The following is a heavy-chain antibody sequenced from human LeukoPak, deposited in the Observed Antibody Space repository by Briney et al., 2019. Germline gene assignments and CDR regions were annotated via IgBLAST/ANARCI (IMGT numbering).Heavy chain of an antibody. D-gene: IGHD6-6*01. CDR1: GGSISSYY. CDR2: IYYSGST. Sequence: SETLSLTCTVSGGSISSYYWSWIRQPPGEGLEWIGYIYYSGSTNYNPSLKSRVTISVDTSKNQFSLKLSSVTAADTAVYYCARAGQNRIAARSANFDYWGQGTLVTVSS. J-gene: IGHJ4*02. CDR3: ARAGQNRIAARSANFDY. V-gene: IGHV4-59*01.